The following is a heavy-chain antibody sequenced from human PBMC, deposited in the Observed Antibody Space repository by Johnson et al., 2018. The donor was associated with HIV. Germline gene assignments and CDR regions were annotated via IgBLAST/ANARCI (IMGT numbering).Heavy chain of an antibody. CDR1: GFNFDDYG. J-gene: IGHJ3*02. CDR3: VKERQLVRSFDI. V-gene: IGHV3-48*03. D-gene: IGHD6-6*01. CDR2: ISSSGNPM. Sequence: MLLVESGGGVVRPGGSLRLSCAASGFNFDDYGMSWVRQAPGKGLEWVSYISSSGNPMYYADSVKGRFTISRANAKNSLYLQMNSLRAEDRAVYYCVKERQLVRSFDIWGQGTMVTVSS.